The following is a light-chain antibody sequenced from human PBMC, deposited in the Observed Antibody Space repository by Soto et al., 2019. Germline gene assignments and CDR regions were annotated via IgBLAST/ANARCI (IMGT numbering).Light chain of an antibody. CDR3: QQYGSPPIT. CDR1: QSVDSY. V-gene: IGKV3-20*01. CDR2: GAS. J-gene: IGKJ5*01. Sequence: EIVLTQSPASLSLSPGERATLSCRASQSVDSYLVWYQQKPGQAPRLLIFGASNRATGIPARFSGSGSGTDFTLTISRLEPEDFAVYYCQQYGSPPITFGQGTRLEIK.